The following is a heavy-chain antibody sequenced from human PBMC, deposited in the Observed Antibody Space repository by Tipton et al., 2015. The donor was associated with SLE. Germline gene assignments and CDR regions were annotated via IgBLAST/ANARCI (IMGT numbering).Heavy chain of an antibody. D-gene: IGHD3-3*01. J-gene: IGHJ3*02. CDR3: ARGESGDYHDAFDT. V-gene: IGHV4-61*05. CDR2: IYYTGST. Sequence: SGGSISNSSYYWGWIRQSPGKGLEWIGYIYYTGSTNYNPSLKSRVTISVDTSKNQFSLKVNSVTAADTAVYYCARGESGDYHDAFDTWGQGTMVTVSS. CDR1: GGSISNSSYY.